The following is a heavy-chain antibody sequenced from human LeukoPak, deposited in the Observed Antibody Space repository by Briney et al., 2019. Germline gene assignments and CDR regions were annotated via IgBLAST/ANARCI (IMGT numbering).Heavy chain of an antibody. V-gene: IGHV3-23*01. CDR1: GFTFSRYA. CDR3: TVQGSSSRDF. J-gene: IGHJ4*02. CDR2: IGGSGYNT. D-gene: IGHD6-13*01. Sequence: GGSLRLSCAASGFTFSRYAMIWVRHAPGEGGEWVSTIGGSGYNTYYAISVKGRFTISRENSKNILCQQMTSLRAEDTALYYCTVQGSSSRDFWGQGTLVTVSS.